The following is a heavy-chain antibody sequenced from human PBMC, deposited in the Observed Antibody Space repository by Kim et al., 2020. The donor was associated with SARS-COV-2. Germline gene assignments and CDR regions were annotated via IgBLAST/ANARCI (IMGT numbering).Heavy chain of an antibody. J-gene: IGHJ2*01. Sequence: SRVTISVDTSKNQFSLKLSSVTAADTAVYYCASPTPTYYYGSGSYIYFDLWGRGTLVTVSS. V-gene: IGHV4-30-2*04. CDR3: ASPTPTYYYGSGSYIYFDL. D-gene: IGHD3-10*01.